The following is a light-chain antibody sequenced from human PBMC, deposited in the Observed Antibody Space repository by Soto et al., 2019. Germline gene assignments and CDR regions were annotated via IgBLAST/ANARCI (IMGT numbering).Light chain of an antibody. CDR2: DVS. V-gene: IGLV2-14*01. CDR1: SSDVGGYNY. Sequence: QSALTQPASVSGSPGQSITISCTGTSSDVGGYNYVSWYQQHPGKAPELMIYDVSNRPSGVSNRFSGSKSGNTASLTISGLQTEDEADYYCSSYTTSNTLVFGGGTQLTVL. J-gene: IGLJ2*01. CDR3: SSYTTSNTLV.